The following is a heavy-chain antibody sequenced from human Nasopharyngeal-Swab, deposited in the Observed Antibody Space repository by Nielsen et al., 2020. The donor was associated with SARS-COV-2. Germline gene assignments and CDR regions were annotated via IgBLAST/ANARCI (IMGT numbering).Heavy chain of an antibody. CDR2: IKQDGSEK. J-gene: IGHJ6*03. D-gene: IGHD3-22*01. V-gene: IGHV3-7*03. Sequence: GESLKISCAASGFTFSSYWMSWVRQAPGKGLEWVANIKQDGSEKYYVDSVKGRFTISRDNAKNSLYLQMNSLRAEDTAVYYCARDRADSSLYYMDVWGKGTTVTVSS. CDR3: ARDRADSSLYYMDV. CDR1: GFTFSSYW.